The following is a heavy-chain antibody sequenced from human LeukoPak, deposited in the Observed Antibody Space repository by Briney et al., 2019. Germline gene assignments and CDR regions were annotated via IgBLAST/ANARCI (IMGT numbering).Heavy chain of an antibody. V-gene: IGHV3-21*01. CDR1: GFTFSSYS. CDR3: ASRPVTSKPFDY. CDR2: ISSSSSYI. Sequence: NPGGSLRLSCAASGFTFSSYSMNWVRQAPGKGLEWVSSISSSSSYIYYADSVKGRFTISRDNAKNSLYLQMNSLRAEDTAGYYCASRPVTSKPFDYWGQGTLVTVSS. J-gene: IGHJ4*02.